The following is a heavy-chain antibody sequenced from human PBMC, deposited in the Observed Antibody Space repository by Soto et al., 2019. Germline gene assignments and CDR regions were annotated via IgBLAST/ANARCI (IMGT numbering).Heavy chain of an antibody. CDR3: AKDSTPIAARPYYFDY. V-gene: IGHV3-9*01. CDR1: GFTFDDYA. D-gene: IGHD6-6*01. CDR2: ISWNSGSI. Sequence: QPGGSLRLSCAASGFTFDDYAMHWVRQAPGKGLEWVSGISWNSGSIGYADSVKGRFTISRDNAKNSLYLQMNSLRAEDTALYYCAKDSTPIAARPYYFDYWGQGTLVTVSS. J-gene: IGHJ4*02.